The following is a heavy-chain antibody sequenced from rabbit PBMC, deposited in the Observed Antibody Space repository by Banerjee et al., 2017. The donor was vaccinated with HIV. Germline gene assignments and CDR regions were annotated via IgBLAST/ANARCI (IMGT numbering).Heavy chain of an antibody. CDR3: ARDSGYGGYAYRPCFTL. CDR2: IHTGSSGST. J-gene: IGHJ4*01. Sequence: QSLEESGGDLVKPGASLTLTCTASGFAFISNAMCWVRQAPGKGLEWIGCIHTGSSGSTYYASWAKGRFTISKTSSTTVTLQMTSLTAADTATYFCARDSGYGGYAYRPCFTLWGPGTLVTVS. D-gene: IGHD6-1*01. CDR1: GFAFISNA. V-gene: IGHV1S40*01.